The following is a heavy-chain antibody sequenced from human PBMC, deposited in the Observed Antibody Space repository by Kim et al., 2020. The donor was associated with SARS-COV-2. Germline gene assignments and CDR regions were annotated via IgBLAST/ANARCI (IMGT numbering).Heavy chain of an antibody. CDR2: IYSGGST. CDR1: GFTVSSNY. J-gene: IGHJ1*01. Sequence: GGSLRLSCAASGFTVSSNYMSWVRQAPGKGLEWVSVIYSGGSTYYADSVKGRFTISRDNSKNTLYLQMNSLRAEDTAVYYCARGDILTGYYRYFQHWGQGTLVTVSS. CDR3: ARGDILTGYYRYFQH. V-gene: IGHV3-66*01. D-gene: IGHD3-9*01.